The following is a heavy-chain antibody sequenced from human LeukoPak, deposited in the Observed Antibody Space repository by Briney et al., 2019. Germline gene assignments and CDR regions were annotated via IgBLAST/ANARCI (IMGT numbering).Heavy chain of an antibody. D-gene: IGHD3-10*01. V-gene: IGHV3-48*03. CDR2: ISSSGCTI. Sequence: GGSLRLSCAASGFTFSSYEMNWVRQAPGKGLEWVSYISSSGCTIYYADSVKGRFTISRDNAKNSLYLQMNSLRAEDTAVYYCARGVLPPLFDYWGQGTLVTVSS. CDR3: ARGVLPPLFDY. J-gene: IGHJ4*02. CDR1: GFTFSSYE.